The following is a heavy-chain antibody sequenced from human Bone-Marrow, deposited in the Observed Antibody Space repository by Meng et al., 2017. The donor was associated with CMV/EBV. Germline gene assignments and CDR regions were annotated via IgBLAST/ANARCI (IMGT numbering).Heavy chain of an antibody. CDR3: AMYVYSSSRYVPWFDP. V-gene: IGHV3-23*01. D-gene: IGHD6-13*01. J-gene: IGHJ5*02. Sequence: GGSLRLSCAASGFTFSSYAMSWVRQAPGKGLEWVSAISGSGGSTYYADSVKGRFTISRDNSKNTLYLQMNSLRAEDTAVYYCAMYVYSSSRYVPWFDPWGQGTLVTVSS. CDR1: GFTFSSYA. CDR2: ISGSGGST.